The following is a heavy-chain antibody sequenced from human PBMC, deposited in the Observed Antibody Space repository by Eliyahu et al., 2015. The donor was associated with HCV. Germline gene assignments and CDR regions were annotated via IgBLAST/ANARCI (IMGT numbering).Heavy chain of an antibody. Sequence: QVQPQESGPGLVKPSETLSLTCTVSXGXIXYYYWSWIRQPPGKGLEWIGYINYSGSTNYNPSLKSRVTISVDTSKNQFSLKLSSVTAADTAIYYCARARYDTSGYEDAFDIWGQGTVVTVSS. V-gene: IGHV4-59*01. CDR2: INYSGST. CDR1: XGXIXYYY. J-gene: IGHJ3*02. CDR3: ARARYDTSGYEDAFDI. D-gene: IGHD3-22*01.